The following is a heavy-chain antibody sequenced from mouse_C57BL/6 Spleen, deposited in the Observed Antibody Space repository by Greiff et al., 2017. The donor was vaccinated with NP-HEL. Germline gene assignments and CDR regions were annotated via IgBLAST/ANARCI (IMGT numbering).Heavy chain of an antibody. Sequence: QVQLQQSGPGLVQPSQRLSITCTVSGFSLTSYCVHWVRQSPGKGLEWLGVIWSGGSTDSNAAFISRLTISKNNSKSQVFFKMNSLQADDTAIYYCARRDYGFDYWGQGTTLTVSS. CDR2: IWSGGST. CDR3: ARRDYGFDY. V-gene: IGHV2-2*01. D-gene: IGHD1-1*01. J-gene: IGHJ2*01. CDR1: GFSLTSYC.